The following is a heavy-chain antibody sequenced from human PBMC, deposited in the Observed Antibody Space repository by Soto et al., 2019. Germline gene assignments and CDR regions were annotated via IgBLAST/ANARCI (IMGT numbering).Heavy chain of an antibody. J-gene: IGHJ5*02. V-gene: IGHV4-59*01. CDR1: GDSIGIYY. CDR3: ARESEGGNLHDWFDP. D-gene: IGHD3-16*01. Sequence: SETLSLTCSVSGDSIGIYYWSWVRQPPGKGLEWLGFVHYSGSTQYNPSLKGRVTMLVDTSKNQLSLKLRSVTAADTAVYYCARESEGGNLHDWFDPWGQGILGTVSS. CDR2: VHYSGST.